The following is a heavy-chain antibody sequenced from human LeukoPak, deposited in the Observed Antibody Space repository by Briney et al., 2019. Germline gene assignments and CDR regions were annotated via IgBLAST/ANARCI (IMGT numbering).Heavy chain of an antibody. CDR2: ISSSGSTI. CDR3: AKAEQWLSPGRNFDY. J-gene: IGHJ4*02. CDR1: GFTFSSYS. V-gene: IGHV3-48*04. Sequence: GGSLRLSCAASGFTFSSYSMNWVRQAPGKGLEWVSYISSSGSTIYYADSVKGRFTISRDNAKNSLYLQMNSLRAEDTAVYYCAKAEQWLSPGRNFDYWGQGTLVTVSS. D-gene: IGHD6-19*01.